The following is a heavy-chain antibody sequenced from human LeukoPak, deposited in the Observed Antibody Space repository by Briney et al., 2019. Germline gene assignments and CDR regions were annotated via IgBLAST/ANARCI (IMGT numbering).Heavy chain of an antibody. Sequence: ASVKVSCKTSGYTFTGYDMHWVRQAPGQGLEWMGWINPNSGGTNYAQKFQGRVTMTRDTSISTAYMDLSRLRSDDTAVHYCARVPGYSYDYYYMDVWGKGTTVTVSS. CDR2: INPNSGGT. CDR3: ARVPGYSYDYYYMDV. CDR1: GYTFTGYD. D-gene: IGHD5-18*01. J-gene: IGHJ6*03. V-gene: IGHV1-2*02.